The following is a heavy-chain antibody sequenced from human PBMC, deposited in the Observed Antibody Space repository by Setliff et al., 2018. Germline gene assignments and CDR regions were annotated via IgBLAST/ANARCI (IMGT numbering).Heavy chain of an antibody. CDR2: INSDGSST. CDR1: RFTFSNYW. CDR3: ARGGSPTQTYNWFDP. Sequence: GGSLRLSCAASRFTFSNYWMSWVRQAPGKGLVWVSRINSDGSSTSYADSVKGRFTISRDNAKNTLYLQMNSLRAEDTAVYYCARGGSPTQTYNWFDPWGQGTLVTVSS. D-gene: IGHD1-26*01. V-gene: IGHV3-74*01. J-gene: IGHJ5*02.